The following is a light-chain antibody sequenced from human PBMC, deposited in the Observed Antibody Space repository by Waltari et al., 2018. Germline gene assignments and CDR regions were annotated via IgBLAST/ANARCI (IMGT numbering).Light chain of an antibody. CDR1: QSLLYTDQVTL. J-gene: IGKJ2*01. CDR2: KVS. V-gene: IGKV2-30*01. Sequence: DVVLTQSPLSVPVTLGKTASISCQASQSLLYTDQVTLLNCYQQRPGQSPMRLIYKVSNRASGVPDRFSGSGSGTDFTLKISRVEAEDAGTYYCMQNSYWPYTFGQGTKLEI. CDR3: MQNSYWPYT.